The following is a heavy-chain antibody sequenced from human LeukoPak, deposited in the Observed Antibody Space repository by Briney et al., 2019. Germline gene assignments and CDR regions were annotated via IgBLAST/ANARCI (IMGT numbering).Heavy chain of an antibody. CDR3: ARERVAAAGTKGADY. CDR2: IYHSEST. D-gene: IGHD6-13*01. J-gene: IGHJ4*02. CDR1: GYSISSGYY. Sequence: PSETLSLTCAVSGYSISSGYYWGWIRQPPGKGLEWIGSIYHSESTYYNPSLKSRVTISVDTSKNQFSLKLSSVTAADTAVYYCARERVAAAGTKGADYWGQGTLVTVSS. V-gene: IGHV4-38-2*02.